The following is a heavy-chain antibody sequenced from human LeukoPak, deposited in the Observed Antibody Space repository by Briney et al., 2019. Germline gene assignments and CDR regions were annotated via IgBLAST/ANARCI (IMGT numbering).Heavy chain of an antibody. J-gene: IGHJ3*02. V-gene: IGHV4-34*01. CDR3: ARGGPSGYSAFDI. Sequence: SETLSLTCAVYGGSFSGYYWSWIRHPPGKGLEWIGEINHSGSTNYNPSLKSRVTISVDTSKNQFSLKLSSVTAADTAVYYCARGGPSGYSAFDIWGQGTMVTVSS. CDR1: GGSFSGYY. D-gene: IGHD3-22*01. CDR2: INHSGST.